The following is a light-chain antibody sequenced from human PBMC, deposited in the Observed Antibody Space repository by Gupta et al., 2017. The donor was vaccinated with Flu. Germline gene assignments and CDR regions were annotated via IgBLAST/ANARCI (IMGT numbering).Light chain of an antibody. V-gene: IGLV1-40*01. Sequence: QSVLTQPPSVSGAPGQRVTISCTGHSSNIGAGFDVHWYQQRPVTAPKLFIYGNNNRPAGVPDRFSGSQSGTSASLAIPGLQAEDEDDYYCQSYDNSLRVFGTGTKVIVL. CDR1: SSNIGAGFD. CDR2: GNN. J-gene: IGLJ1*01. CDR3: QSYDNSLRV.